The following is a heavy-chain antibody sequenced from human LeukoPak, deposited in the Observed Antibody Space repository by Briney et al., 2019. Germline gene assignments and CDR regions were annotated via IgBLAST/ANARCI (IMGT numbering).Heavy chain of an antibody. V-gene: IGHV4-34*01. J-gene: IGHJ5*02. CDR2: INHRGST. CDR3: ARSFSSSWSSP. Sequence: PETLSLTCAVYGGSLSGYYWSWIRQPPGKGLEWIGEINHRGSTNYNPSLKSRVTISVDTSKNQFSLKLSSVTAADTAVYYCARSFSSSWSSPWGQGTLVTVSS. D-gene: IGHD6-13*01. CDR1: GGSLSGYY.